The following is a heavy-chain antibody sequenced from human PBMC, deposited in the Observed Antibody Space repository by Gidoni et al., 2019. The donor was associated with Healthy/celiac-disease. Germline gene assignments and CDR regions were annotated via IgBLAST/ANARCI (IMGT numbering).Heavy chain of an antibody. V-gene: IGHV3-11*06. CDR3: ARSSGHPLSPFVV. CDR2: ISSSSSYT. Sequence: QVQLVESGGGLVKPGGSLRLSCAASGFTFSDYYMSWIRQAPGKGLGWVSYISSSSSYTNYADSVKGRFTISRDNAKNSLYLQMNSLRAEDTAVYYCARSSGHPLSPFVVWGRGTLVTVSS. D-gene: IGHD3-22*01. CDR1: GFTFSDYY. J-gene: IGHJ2*01.